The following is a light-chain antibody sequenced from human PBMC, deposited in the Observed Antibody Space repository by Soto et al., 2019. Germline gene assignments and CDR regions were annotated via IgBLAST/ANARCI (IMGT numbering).Light chain of an antibody. Sequence: EIVLTQSPGTLSLSPGERAALSCRASQSVSSNYLAWYQQRPGQAPRLLIYGASSRATGIPDRFSGSGSGTHFTLTISRLEPEDFAVYYCQQYGNSPQTFGQGTKVEVK. CDR2: GAS. J-gene: IGKJ1*01. V-gene: IGKV3-20*01. CDR3: QQYGNSPQT. CDR1: QSVSSNY.